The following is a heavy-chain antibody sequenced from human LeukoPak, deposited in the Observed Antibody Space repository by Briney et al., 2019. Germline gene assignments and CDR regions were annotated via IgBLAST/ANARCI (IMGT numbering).Heavy chain of an antibody. V-gene: IGHV5-51*01. Sequence: GESLKISCKGSGYSFTSYWIGWVRQLPGKGLEWMGIIYPGDSDTRYSPSFQGQVTISADKSISTAYLQWSSLKASDTAMYYCARSRGEYYYCMDVWGKGTTVTISS. CDR3: ARSRGEYYYCMDV. CDR2: IYPGDSDT. D-gene: IGHD3-10*01. J-gene: IGHJ6*03. CDR1: GYSFTSYW.